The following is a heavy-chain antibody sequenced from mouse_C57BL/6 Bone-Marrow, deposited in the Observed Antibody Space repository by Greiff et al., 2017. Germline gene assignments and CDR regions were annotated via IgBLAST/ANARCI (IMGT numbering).Heavy chain of an antibody. CDR3: ARWGFAY. Sequence: EVQRVESGGCLVQPGGSLSLSCAASGFTFTDSYMSWVRQPPGKALEWLGFIRNKANGYTTEYSASVKGRFTISRDNSQSILYLQMNALRAEDSATYYCARWGFAYWGQGTLVTVSA. V-gene: IGHV7-3*01. CDR1: GFTFTDSY. J-gene: IGHJ3*01. CDR2: IRNKANGYTT.